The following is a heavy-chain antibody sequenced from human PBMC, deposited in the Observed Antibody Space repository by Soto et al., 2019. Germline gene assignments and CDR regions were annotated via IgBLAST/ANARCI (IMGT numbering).Heavy chain of an antibody. CDR1: GFTFTNYA. Sequence: PGGSLRLSCAASGFTFTNYAMGWVRQAPGEVLEWLATISGSSSATFYADSVKGRFTLSRDNSKDTLYLQMNSLRAEDTAVYFCAKGGSAYCTGGSCYHTFDYWGQGTLVTVSS. CDR2: ISGSSSAT. D-gene: IGHD2-15*01. CDR3: AKGGSAYCTGGSCYHTFDY. V-gene: IGHV3-23*01. J-gene: IGHJ4*02.